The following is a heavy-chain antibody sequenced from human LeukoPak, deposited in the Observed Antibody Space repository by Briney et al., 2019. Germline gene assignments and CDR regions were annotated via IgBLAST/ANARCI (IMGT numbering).Heavy chain of an antibody. CDR1: GFTFSSYA. Sequence: AGGSLRLSCAASGFTFSSYAMHWVRQAPGKGLERGAVISYDGSNKYYADSVKGRFTISRDNSKNTLYLQMNSLRAEDTAVYYCARAMGAGGWVDWYFDLWGRGTLVTVSS. V-gene: IGHV3-30-3*01. J-gene: IGHJ2*01. CDR2: ISYDGSNK. CDR3: ARAMGAGGWVDWYFDL. D-gene: IGHD3-16*01.